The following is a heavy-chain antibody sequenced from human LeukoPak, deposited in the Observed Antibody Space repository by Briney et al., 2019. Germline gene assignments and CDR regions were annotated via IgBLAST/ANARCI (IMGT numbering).Heavy chain of an antibody. Sequence: ASVKVSCKTSGYTFTNYYMHWVRQAPGQGLERMGIINPSGGRTTYAQKLQGRVTMTRDMSTSTVYMEQSSLRSEDTAVYYCARNVGTGAKDYWGQGTLVTVSS. CDR3: ARNVGTGAKDY. D-gene: IGHD2-8*02. V-gene: IGHV1-46*01. CDR2: INPSGGRT. J-gene: IGHJ4*02. CDR1: GYTFTNYY.